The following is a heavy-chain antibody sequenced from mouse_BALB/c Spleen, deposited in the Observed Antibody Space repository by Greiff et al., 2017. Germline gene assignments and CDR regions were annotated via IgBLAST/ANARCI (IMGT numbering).Heavy chain of an antibody. V-gene: IGHV14-1*02. D-gene: IGHD1-1*01. CDR2: IDPENGNT. J-gene: IGHJ2*01. CDR1: GYTFTSYV. CDR3: ARKDYGSGFDY. Sequence: VQLKESGPELVKPGASVKMSCKASGYTFTSYVMHWVKQRPEQGLEWIGWIDPENGNTIYDPKFQGKASITADTSSNTAYLQLSSLTSEDTAVYYCARKDYGSGFDYWGQGTTLTVSS.